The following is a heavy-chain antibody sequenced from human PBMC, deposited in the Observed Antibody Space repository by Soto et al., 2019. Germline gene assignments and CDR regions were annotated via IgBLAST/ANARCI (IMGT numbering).Heavy chain of an antibody. CDR2: ISIDGKTK. CDR3: ARDLVLGAPDYHDY. CDR1: GFTFSRYD. V-gene: IGHV3-30*04. J-gene: IGHJ4*02. Sequence: QVHLVESGGGVVQPGRSLRLSCAASGFTFSRYDFHWVRQPPGKGLEWLAVISIDGKTKYYADSVKGRFTISRDNSKSTLYLDMNSRRGDDTAVYYCARDLVLGAPDYHDYWGQGTLVTVSS. D-gene: IGHD1-26*01.